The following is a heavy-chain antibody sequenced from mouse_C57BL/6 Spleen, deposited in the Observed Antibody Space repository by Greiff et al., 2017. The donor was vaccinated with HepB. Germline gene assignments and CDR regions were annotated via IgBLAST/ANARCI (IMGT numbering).Heavy chain of an antibody. V-gene: IGHV1-52*01. CDR2: IDPSDSET. CDR1: GYTFTSYL. D-gene: IGHD4-1*01. CDR3: ARWEVGRGAMDY. Sequence: QVQLKQPGAELVRPGSSVKLSCKASGYTFTSYLMHWVKQRPIQGLEWIGNIDPSDSETHYNQKFKDKATLTVDKSSSTAYMQLSSLTSEDSAVYYCARWEVGRGAMDYWGQGTSVTVSS. J-gene: IGHJ4*01.